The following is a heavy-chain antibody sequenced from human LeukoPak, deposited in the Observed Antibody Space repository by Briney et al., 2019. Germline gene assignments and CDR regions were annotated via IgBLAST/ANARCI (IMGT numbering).Heavy chain of an antibody. CDR2: IKSKTNGGTT. J-gene: IGHJ4*02. V-gene: IGHV3-15*01. CDR3: TTDEGCLNY. CDR1: GFTFTNAW. D-gene: IGHD3-16*01. Sequence: SGGSLRLSCAASGFTFTNAWMSWARQAQGKGLEWVGHIKSKTNGGTTENTVSVKDRFTLSRDDSKNTVSLQVHSVKTEDTAVYYCTTDEGCLNYWGQGTLVTVSS.